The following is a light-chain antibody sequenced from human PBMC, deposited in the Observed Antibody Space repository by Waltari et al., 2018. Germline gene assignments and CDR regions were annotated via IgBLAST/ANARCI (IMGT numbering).Light chain of an antibody. CDR2: VAS. V-gene: IGKV3-15*01. Sequence: EVLMTQSPPTLSVSPGERFTLSCRASQNIHDNLAWYQQKPGQAPRLLIYVASTRATDIPARFRGSGSGTEFTLTINSLQSEDLGIYYCQQYNKWPPLTFGGGTKVEIK. J-gene: IGKJ4*01. CDR1: QNIHDN. CDR3: QQYNKWPPLT.